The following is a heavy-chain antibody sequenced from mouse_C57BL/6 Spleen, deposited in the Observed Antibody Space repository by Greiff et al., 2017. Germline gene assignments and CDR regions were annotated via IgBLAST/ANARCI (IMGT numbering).Heavy chain of an antibody. Sequence: EVQRVESGGGLVKPGGSLKLSCAASGFTFSDYGMHWVRQAPEKGLEWVAYISSGSSTIYYADTVKGRFTISRDNAKNTLFLQMTSLRSEDTAMYYCASDANSPCDYWGQGTTLTVSS. CDR3: ASDANSPCDY. CDR1: GFTFSDYG. J-gene: IGHJ2*01. CDR2: ISSGSSTI. V-gene: IGHV5-17*01.